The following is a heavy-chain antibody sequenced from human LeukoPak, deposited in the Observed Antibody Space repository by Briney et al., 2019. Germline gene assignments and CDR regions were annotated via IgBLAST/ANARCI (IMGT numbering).Heavy chain of an antibody. CDR2: IRSKAYGGTT. D-gene: IGHD6-19*01. Sequence: GGSLRLSCTASGFTFGDYAMSWFRQAPGKGLEWVGFIRSKAYGGTTEYAASVKGRFTISRDDSKSIAYLQMNSLKTEDTAVYYCTRDHSSGWHDAFDIWGQGTMVTVSS. CDR3: TRDHSSGWHDAFDI. V-gene: IGHV3-49*03. J-gene: IGHJ3*02. CDR1: GFTFGDYA.